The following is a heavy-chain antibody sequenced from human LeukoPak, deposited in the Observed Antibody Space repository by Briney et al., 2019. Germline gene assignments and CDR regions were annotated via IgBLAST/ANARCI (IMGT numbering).Heavy chain of an antibody. CDR2: TSYDGSNK. V-gene: IGHV3-30*04. Sequence: GGSLRLSCAASGFTFSSYAMHWVRQAPGKGLEWVAVTSYDGSNKYYADSVMGRFIISRDNSKNTLYLQLNSLRAEDTAVYYCARDLTIDNLDYWGQGTLVTASS. CDR3: ARDLTIDNLDY. CDR1: GFTFSSYA. J-gene: IGHJ4*02. D-gene: IGHD4/OR15-4a*01.